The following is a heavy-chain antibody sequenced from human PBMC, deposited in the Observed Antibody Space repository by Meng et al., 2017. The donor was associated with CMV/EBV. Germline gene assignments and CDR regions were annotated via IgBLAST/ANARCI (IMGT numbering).Heavy chain of an antibody. CDR2: IYTSGST. J-gene: IGHJ5*02. CDR3: ARDLMNCSSTSCANWFDP. Sequence: VHLRESGPGLLKPSETLSLTCTVSGGSISSYYWSWIRQPAGKGLEWIGRIYTSGSTNYNPSLKSRVTMSVDTSKNQFSLKLSSVTAADTAVYYCARDLMNCSSTSCANWFDPWGQGTLVTVSS. V-gene: IGHV4-4*07. D-gene: IGHD2-2*01. CDR1: GGSISSYY.